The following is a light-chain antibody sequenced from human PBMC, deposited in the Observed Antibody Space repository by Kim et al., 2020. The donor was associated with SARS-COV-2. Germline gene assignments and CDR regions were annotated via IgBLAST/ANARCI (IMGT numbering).Light chain of an antibody. CDR2: EDN. Sequence: GKTVPISCTGSSGSIASNYVQWYQQRPGSAPSTVIYEDNQRPSGVPDRFSGSIDSSSNSASLTISGLKTEDEADYYCQSYDSSNQVFGGGTQLTVL. V-gene: IGLV6-57*02. CDR3: QSYDSSNQV. J-gene: IGLJ3*02. CDR1: SGSIASNY.